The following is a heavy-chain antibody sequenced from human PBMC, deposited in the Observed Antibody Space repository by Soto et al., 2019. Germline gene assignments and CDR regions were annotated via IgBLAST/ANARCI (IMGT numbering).Heavy chain of an antibody. V-gene: IGHV4-34*01. CDR1: GGSFSGYY. CDR2: INHSGST. CDR3: ASLLVTTVNWFDP. Sequence: SETLSLTCAVYGGSFSGYYWSWIRQPPGKGLEWIGEINHSGSTNYNPSLKSRVTISVDTSKNQFSLKLSSVTAADTAVYYCASLLVTTVNWFDPWGQGTLVTVSS. J-gene: IGHJ5*02. D-gene: IGHD4-17*01.